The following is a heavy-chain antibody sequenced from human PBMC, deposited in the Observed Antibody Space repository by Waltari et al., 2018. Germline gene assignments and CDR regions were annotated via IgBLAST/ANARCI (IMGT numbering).Heavy chain of an antibody. CDR3: ARDGSDTAMVS. V-gene: IGHV4-59*11. CDR1: GGSISSHY. Sequence: QVQLQESGPGLVKPSETLSLTCPVSGGSISSHYWSWIRQPPGKGLEWIGYIYYSGSTNYNPSLKSRVTISVDTSKNQFSLKLSSVTAADTAVYYCARDGSDTAMVSWGQGTLVTVSS. J-gene: IGHJ4*02. D-gene: IGHD5-18*01. CDR2: IYYSGST.